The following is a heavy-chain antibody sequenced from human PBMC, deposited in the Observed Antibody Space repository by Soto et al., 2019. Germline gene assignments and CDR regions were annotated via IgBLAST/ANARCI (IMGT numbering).Heavy chain of an antibody. V-gene: IGHV4-59*08. CDR1: GVSSISSHY. CDR3: VRHSGHSYIDP. J-gene: IGHJ5*02. Sequence: QVQLRESGPGLVKPSETLSLTCTVSGVSSISSHYWSWIRQPPGKGLENIGYVFYSGTTNYNPSLKRQVTISVDRSKKQFSLKLSSMTAADTAVYYCVRHSGHSYIDPWGQGILVTVSS. CDR2: VFYSGTT. D-gene: IGHD3-22*01.